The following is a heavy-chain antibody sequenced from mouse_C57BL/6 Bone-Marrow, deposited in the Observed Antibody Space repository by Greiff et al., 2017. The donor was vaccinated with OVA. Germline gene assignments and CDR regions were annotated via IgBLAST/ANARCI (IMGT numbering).Heavy chain of an antibody. J-gene: IGHJ4*01. Sequence: QVQLKQSGPGLVAPSQRLSITCNVSGFSLTSYGVHWVRQPPGKGLEWLVVIWSDGSTTYNSAPKSRLSISKDNSKSQVFLKMNSLQTDETAMYYCSRQGTSYAMDYWGQGTSVTVSS. D-gene: IGHD2-14*01. V-gene: IGHV2-6-1*01. CDR2: IWSDGST. CDR3: SRQGTSYAMDY. CDR1: GFSLTSYG.